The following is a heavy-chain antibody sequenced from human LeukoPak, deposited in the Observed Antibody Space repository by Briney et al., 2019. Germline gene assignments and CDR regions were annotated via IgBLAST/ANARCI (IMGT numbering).Heavy chain of an antibody. Sequence: GGSLRLSCTASGFTFSNYWMTWVRQAPGKGLEWVASIREDGNDTFLVDSVKGRFTISRDNAKKTLYLQRNNLRVDDTAVYYCARDQSGTNLKILSIGWFDTWGQGTLVSVSS. CDR3: ARDQSGTNLKILSIGWFDT. V-gene: IGHV3-7*01. D-gene: IGHD2/OR15-2a*01. CDR2: IREDGNDT. CDR1: GFTFSNYW. J-gene: IGHJ5*02.